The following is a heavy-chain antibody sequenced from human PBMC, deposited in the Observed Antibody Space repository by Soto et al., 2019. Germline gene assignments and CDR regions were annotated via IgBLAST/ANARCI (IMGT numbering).Heavy chain of an antibody. Sequence: GSLLLAGSASGFTFSSYGMHWVRQAPGKGLEWVAVISYDGSNKYYADSMKGRFTISRDNSKNTLFLQMSSLRAEDTVVYYCVKDGSSGWPYYYGMDVWGQGTTVTVSS. CDR3: VKDGSSGWPYYYGMDV. V-gene: IGHV3-30*18. CDR1: GFTFSSYG. J-gene: IGHJ6*02. CDR2: ISYDGSNK. D-gene: IGHD6-19*01.